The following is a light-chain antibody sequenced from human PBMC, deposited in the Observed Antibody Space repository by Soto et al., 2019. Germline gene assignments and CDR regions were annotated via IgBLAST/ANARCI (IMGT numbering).Light chain of an antibody. J-gene: IGLJ1*01. Sequence: QSVLTQPPSASGTPGQRVTISCSGSSSNIGSNTENCYQQLPTTAPKLLIYSNNQRPSGVPDRFFASKSATSTSLAISALQSEDEADYYCAAWDDSLNAFVFGTGTKVTVL. V-gene: IGLV1-44*01. CDR3: AAWDDSLNAFV. CDR1: SSNIGSNT. CDR2: SNN.